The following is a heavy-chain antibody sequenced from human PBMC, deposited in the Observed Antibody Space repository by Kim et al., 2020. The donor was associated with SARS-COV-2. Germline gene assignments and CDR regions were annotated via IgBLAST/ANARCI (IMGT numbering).Heavy chain of an antibody. CDR3: ARGWFGRRGWFDP. CDR2: IYYSGST. V-gene: IGHV4-59*01. J-gene: IGHJ5*02. CDR1: GGSISSYY. Sequence: SETLSLTCTVSGGSISSYYWSWIRQPPGKGLEWIGYIYYSGSTNYNPSLKSRVTISVDTSKNQFSLKLSSVTAADTAVYYCARGWFGRRGWFDPWGQGTLVTVSS. D-gene: IGHD3-10*01.